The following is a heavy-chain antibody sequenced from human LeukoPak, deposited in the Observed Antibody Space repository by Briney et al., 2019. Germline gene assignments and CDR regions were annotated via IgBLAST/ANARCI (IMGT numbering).Heavy chain of an antibody. D-gene: IGHD2-2*02. Sequence: ASVKVSCKASGYTFTSYYMHWVRQAPGQGLEWTGIINPSGGSTSYAQKFQGRVTMTRDTSTSTVYMELSSLRSEDTAVYYCARATQYCSSTSCYRPVGAFDIWGQGTMVTVSS. V-gene: IGHV1-46*01. CDR3: ARATQYCSSTSCYRPVGAFDI. J-gene: IGHJ3*02. CDR1: GYTFTSYY. CDR2: INPSGGST.